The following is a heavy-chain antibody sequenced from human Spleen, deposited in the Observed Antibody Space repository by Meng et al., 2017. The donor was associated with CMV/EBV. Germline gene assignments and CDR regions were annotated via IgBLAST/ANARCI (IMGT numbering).Heavy chain of an antibody. J-gene: IGHJ5*02. D-gene: IGHD5-12*01. V-gene: IGHV1-69*10. CDR2: IIPALGTT. Sequence: SVKVSCKASGGTFSSYAISWVRQAPGQGLEWLGGIIPALGTTNYAQKFLGRVTISADKSTSTAYMELSSLRSEDTAVYYCARDPPDYSTPWGQGTLVTVSS. CDR1: GGTFSSYA. CDR3: ARDPPDYSTP.